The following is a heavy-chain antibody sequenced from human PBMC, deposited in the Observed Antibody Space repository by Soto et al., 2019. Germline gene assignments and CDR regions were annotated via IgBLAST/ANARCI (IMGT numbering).Heavy chain of an antibody. CDR3: ARDKGGSITIFGVAADAFDI. CDR1: GFTFSSYS. Sequence: GGSLRLSCAASGFTFSSYSMNWVRQAPGKGLEWVSSISSSSSYIYYADSVKGRFTISRDNAKNSLYLQMSSLRAEDTAAYYCARDKGGSITIFGVAADAFDIWGQGTMVTVSS. D-gene: IGHD3-3*01. V-gene: IGHV3-21*01. J-gene: IGHJ3*02. CDR2: ISSSSSYI.